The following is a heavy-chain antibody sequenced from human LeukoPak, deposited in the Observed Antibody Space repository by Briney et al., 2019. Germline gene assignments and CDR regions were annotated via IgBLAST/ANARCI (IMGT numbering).Heavy chain of an antibody. D-gene: IGHD3-22*01. CDR2: ISPNSGGT. Sequence: ASVKVSCKASGYTFTGYYIRWVRQAPGQGLEWMGWISPNSGGTNSAQKFQGRVTMTRDPSISTAYMELSRLRSDDTAVYYCARGLTIIRTAPRAPLDIWGQGTMVTVSS. CDR1: GYTFTGYY. J-gene: IGHJ3*02. V-gene: IGHV1-2*02. CDR3: ARGLTIIRTAPRAPLDI.